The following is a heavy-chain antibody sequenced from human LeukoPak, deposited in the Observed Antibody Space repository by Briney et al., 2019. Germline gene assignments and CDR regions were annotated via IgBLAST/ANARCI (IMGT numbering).Heavy chain of an antibody. CDR3: ARMGVSYYYDSSTYYPLAFDV. CDR2: ILHSVSI. V-gene: IGHV4-38-2*02. Sequence: SETLSLTCTVSGYSISSGYYWGWIRQSPAKGMEWIATILHSVSIYYSPSLKSRVTLSVDTSKNQFFLKLNSVNAADTAVYYCARMGVSYYYDSSTYYPLAFDVWGQGTVVTVSS. CDR1: GYSISSGYY. J-gene: IGHJ3*01. D-gene: IGHD3-22*01.